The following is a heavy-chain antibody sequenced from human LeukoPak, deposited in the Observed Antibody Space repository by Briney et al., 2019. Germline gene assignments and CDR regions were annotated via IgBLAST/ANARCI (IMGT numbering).Heavy chain of an antibody. CDR3: AREGNSGYDWNY. J-gene: IGHJ4*02. Sequence: PGGSLRLSCAASGFTFTNYDIHWVRQAPGKGLEWVAVIWYDGSNKHYADSVKGRFTISRDNSKNTLYLQMNSLRAEDTAVYYCAREGNSGYDWNYWGQGTLVTVSS. D-gene: IGHD5-12*01. CDR2: IWYDGSNK. CDR1: GFTFTNYD. V-gene: IGHV3-33*08.